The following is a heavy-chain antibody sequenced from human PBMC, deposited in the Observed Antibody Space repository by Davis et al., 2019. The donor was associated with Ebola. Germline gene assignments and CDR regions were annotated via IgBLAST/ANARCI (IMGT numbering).Heavy chain of an antibody. CDR3: ARIALYYGSGSYYYYGMDV. CDR2: IDWDDDK. Sequence: SGPTLVQPTQTLTLTCTFSGFSLSTSGMCVSWIRQPPGKALEWLARIDWDDDKYYSTSLKTRLTISKDTSKNQVVLTMTNMDPVDTATYYCARIALYYGSGSYYYYGMDVWGQGTTVTVSS. V-gene: IGHV2-70*11. D-gene: IGHD3-10*01. CDR1: GFSLSTSGMC. J-gene: IGHJ6*02.